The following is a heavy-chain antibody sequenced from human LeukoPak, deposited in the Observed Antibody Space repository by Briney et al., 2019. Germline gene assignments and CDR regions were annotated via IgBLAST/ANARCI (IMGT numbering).Heavy chain of an antibody. J-gene: IGHJ3*02. CDR3: AKDRPTVVKTARDAFDI. D-gene: IGHD4-23*01. V-gene: IGHV3-23*01. Sequence: PGGSLGLSCAASGFTFSSYAMSWVRQAPGKGLEWVSAISGSGGSTYYADSVKGRFTISRDNSKNTLYLQMNSLRAEDTAVYYCAKDRPTVVKTARDAFDIWGQGTMVTVSS. CDR2: ISGSGGST. CDR1: GFTFSSYA.